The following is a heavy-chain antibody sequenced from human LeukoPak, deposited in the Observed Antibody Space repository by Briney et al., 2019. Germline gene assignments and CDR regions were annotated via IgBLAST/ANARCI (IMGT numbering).Heavy chain of an antibody. CDR1: GYSFTSYW. V-gene: IGHV5-51*01. Sequence: GESLKISCKGSGYSFTSYWIGWVRQMPGKGLEWMGIINPRDSETVYSPSFQGQVTMPVDKSISTAYLQWSSLKASDTAMYYCTRRDYGGHAAYFDYWGQGTLVTVSS. CDR3: TRRDYGGHAAYFDY. D-gene: IGHD4-23*01. J-gene: IGHJ4*02. CDR2: INPRDSET.